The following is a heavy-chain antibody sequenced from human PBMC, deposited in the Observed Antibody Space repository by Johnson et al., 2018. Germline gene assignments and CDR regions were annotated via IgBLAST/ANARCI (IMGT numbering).Heavy chain of an antibody. V-gene: IGHV3-64*01. D-gene: IGHD3-9*01. CDR2: ISSNGGST. Sequence: VQLVQAGGGLVQPGGSLRLSCAASGFTFSSYAMHWVRQAPGKGLEYVSAISSNGGSTYYANSVKGRFTISRDNSKNTLYLQMNSLRAEYTAVYYCARSHTNYDILTGYYYYGMDVWGQGTTVTVSS. CDR3: ARSHTNYDILTGYYYYGMDV. CDR1: GFTFSSYA. J-gene: IGHJ6*02.